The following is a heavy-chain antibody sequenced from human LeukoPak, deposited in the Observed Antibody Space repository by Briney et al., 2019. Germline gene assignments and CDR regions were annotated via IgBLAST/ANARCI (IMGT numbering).Heavy chain of an antibody. CDR2: IIPIFGTA. D-gene: IGHD3-10*01. V-gene: IGHV1-69*13. Sequence: SVKVSCKASGGTFSSYAISWVRQAPGQGLEWMGGIIPIFGTANYAQKFQGRVTITADESTSTAYTELSSLRSEDTAVYYCARDGLSNYGSGSQGLNWFDPWGQGTLVTVSS. CDR1: GGTFSSYA. CDR3: ARDGLSNYGSGSQGLNWFDP. J-gene: IGHJ5*02.